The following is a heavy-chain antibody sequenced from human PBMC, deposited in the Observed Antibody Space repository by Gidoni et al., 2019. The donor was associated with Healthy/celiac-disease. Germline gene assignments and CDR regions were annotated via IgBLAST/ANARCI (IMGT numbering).Heavy chain of an antibody. CDR1: GGTFCTCA. V-gene: IGHV1-69*01. Sequence: QVQLVQSGAEGKKPGSSVKVSCKASGGTFCTCAISWVRRAPGQGLGWMGEIIPIFGTATNAKKFQGRVTITADESTSTAYIELSSLRTEETAVDYCARGAEPFYGDYLGYFDYWGQGTLVTVSS. CDR2: IIPIFGTA. D-gene: IGHD4-17*01. CDR3: ARGAEPFYGDYLGYFDY. J-gene: IGHJ4*02.